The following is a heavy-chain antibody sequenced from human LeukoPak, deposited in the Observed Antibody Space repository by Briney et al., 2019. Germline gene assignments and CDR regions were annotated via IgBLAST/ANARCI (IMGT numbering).Heavy chain of an antibody. CDR1: GFTFRMHG. D-gene: IGHD2-2*02. V-gene: IGHV3-23*01. Sequence: GGSLRLSCAASGFTFRMHGMNWVRQAPGKGLEWVSAISGSGGSTYYADSVKGRFTISRDNSKNTLYLQMNSLRAEDTAGYYWARGRSPDTPISNSYYYMDVWGKGTTVTISS. CDR2: ISGSGGST. CDR3: ARGRSPDTPISNSYYYMDV. J-gene: IGHJ6*03.